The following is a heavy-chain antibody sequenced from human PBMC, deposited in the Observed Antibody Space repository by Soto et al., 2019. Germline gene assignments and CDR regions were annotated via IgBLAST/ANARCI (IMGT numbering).Heavy chain of an antibody. CDR3: ARDQRYYGSGYYYSDS. CDR1: GYTFISYG. D-gene: IGHD3-10*01. CDR2: MSGFTGKA. Sequence: QVQLVQSGAEVKKPGASVKVSCKASGYTFISYGISWVRQAPGQGREWVGWMSGFTGKADYAQIFQDRVTMTTDTSTSTAYMELRSVRSDDTAVYYCARDQRYYGSGYYYSDSWGQGTLVTVSS. V-gene: IGHV1-18*04. J-gene: IGHJ1*01.